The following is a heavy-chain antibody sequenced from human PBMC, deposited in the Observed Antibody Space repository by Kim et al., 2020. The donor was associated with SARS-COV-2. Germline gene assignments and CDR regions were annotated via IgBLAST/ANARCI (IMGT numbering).Heavy chain of an antibody. D-gene: IGHD1-7*01. CDR3: ARVVPGTNIFDY. CDR2: T. J-gene: IGHJ4*02. V-gene: IGHV3-74*01. Sequence: TSYADSVKGRCTISRDNANNTLYLQMNSLRAEDTAVYYCARVVPGTNIFDYWGQGTLVTVSS.